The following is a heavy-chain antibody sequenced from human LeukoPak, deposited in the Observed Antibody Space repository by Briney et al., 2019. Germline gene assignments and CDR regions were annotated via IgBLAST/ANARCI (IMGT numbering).Heavy chain of an antibody. D-gene: IGHD2-15*01. CDR1: GYTFTSYG. V-gene: IGHV1-18*01. CDR3: ARVVLEDGIVVVVAAKDPYYYYYMDV. J-gene: IGHJ6*03. Sequence: ASVKVSCKASGYTFTSYGISWVRQAPGQGLEWMGWISAYNGNTNYARKLQGRVTMTTDTSTSTAYMELRSLRSDDTAVYYCARVVLEDGIVVVVAAKDPYYYYYMDVWGKGTTVTISS. CDR2: ISAYNGNT.